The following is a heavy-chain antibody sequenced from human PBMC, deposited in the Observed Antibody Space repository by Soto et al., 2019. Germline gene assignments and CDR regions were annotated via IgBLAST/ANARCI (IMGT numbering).Heavy chain of an antibody. CDR3: ARRRGIVVVNDLRNWFDP. CDR2: IIPIFGTA. V-gene: IGHV1-69*13. D-gene: IGHD3-22*01. Sequence: GASVKVSCKASGGTFSSYAISWVRQAPGQGLEWMGGIIPIFGTANYAQKFQGRVTITADESTSTAYMELSSLRSEDTAVYYCARRRGIVVVNDLRNWFDPWGQGTLVTVSS. J-gene: IGHJ5*02. CDR1: GGTFSSYA.